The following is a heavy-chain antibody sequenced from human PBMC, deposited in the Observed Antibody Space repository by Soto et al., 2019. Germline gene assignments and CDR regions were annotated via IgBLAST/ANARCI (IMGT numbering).Heavy chain of an antibody. CDR1: GYTFTSYG. CDR3: ARELVTSPSGVVRYFEY. D-gene: IGHD3-16*01. CDR2: ISAYNGNT. Sequence: GASVKVSCKASGYTFTSYGISWVRQAPGQGLEWMGWISAYNGNTNYAQKLQGRVTTTTDTSTSTAYMELRSLRSDDTAVYYCARELVTSPSGVVRYFEYWGQGTLVTVSS. V-gene: IGHV1-18*01. J-gene: IGHJ4*02.